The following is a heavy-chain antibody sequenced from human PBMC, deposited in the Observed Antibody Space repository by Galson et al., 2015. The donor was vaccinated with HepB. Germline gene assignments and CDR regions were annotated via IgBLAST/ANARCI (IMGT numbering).Heavy chain of an antibody. V-gene: IGHV3-21*01. CDR3: ARDPPLGAPFDY. J-gene: IGHJ4*02. Sequence: SLRLSCAASGFSFNDYNMIWVRQAPGRGLEWVSSISSDSSYIYYADSVRGRFTISRDNAKKSLYLQTNSLRVEDTATYYCARDPPLGAPFDYWGQGTLVTVSS. CDR2: ISSDSSYI. D-gene: IGHD7-27*01. CDR1: GFSFNDYN.